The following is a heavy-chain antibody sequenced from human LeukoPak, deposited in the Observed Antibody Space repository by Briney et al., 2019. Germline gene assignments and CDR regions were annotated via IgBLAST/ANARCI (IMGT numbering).Heavy chain of an antibody. V-gene: IGHV3-21*01. CDR2: ISSSSSYI. CDR1: GFTFSSYS. Sequence: GGSLRLSCAASGFTFSSYSMNWARQAPGKGLEWVSSISSSSSYIYYADSVKGRFTISRDNAKNSLYLQMNSLRAEDTAVYYCARDEGIAAAAFDYWGQGTLVTVSS. D-gene: IGHD6-13*01. J-gene: IGHJ4*02. CDR3: ARDEGIAAAAFDY.